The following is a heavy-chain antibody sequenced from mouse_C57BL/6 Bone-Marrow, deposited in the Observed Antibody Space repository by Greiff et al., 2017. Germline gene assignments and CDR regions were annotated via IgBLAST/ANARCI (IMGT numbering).Heavy chain of an antibody. Sequence: DVMLVESGGGLVKPGGSLKLSCAASGFTFSDYGMHWVRQAPEKGLEWVAYISSGSSTIYYADTVKGRFTISRDNAKNTLFLQMTSLRSEDTAMYYCARALYYGSSYVDYWGQDTTLTVSS. CDR3: ARALYYGSSYVDY. V-gene: IGHV5-17*01. CDR2: ISSGSSTI. J-gene: IGHJ2*01. D-gene: IGHD1-1*01. CDR1: GFTFSDYG.